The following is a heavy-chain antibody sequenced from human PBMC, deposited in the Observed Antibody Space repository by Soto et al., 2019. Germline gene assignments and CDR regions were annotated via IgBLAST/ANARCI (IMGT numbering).Heavy chain of an antibody. CDR1: GGSFSGYY. V-gene: IGHV4-34*01. Sequence: SETLSLTCAVYGGSFSGYYWTWIRQSPEEGLEWIGEINNSGTVNYNPSLKSRVTVLVDTSKNQFSLKLKSLTAADTAVYYCARGVPLRVVVQTDAPDKYYFDSWGLGTLVTVSS. D-gene: IGHD2-15*01. J-gene: IGHJ4*02. CDR3: ARGVPLRVVVQTDAPDKYYFDS. CDR2: INNSGTV.